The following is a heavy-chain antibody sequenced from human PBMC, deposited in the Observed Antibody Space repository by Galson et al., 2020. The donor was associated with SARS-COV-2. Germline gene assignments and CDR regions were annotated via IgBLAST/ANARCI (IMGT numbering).Heavy chain of an antibody. CDR2: ISYDGSNK. Sequence: GESLKISCAASGFTFSSYGMHWVRQAPGKGLEWVAVISYDGSNKYYADSVKGRFTISRDNSKNTLYLQMNSLRAEDTAVYYCAKGRSGTYLTHFDYWGQGTLVTVSS. CDR3: AKGRSGTYLTHFDY. D-gene: IGHD3-10*01. CDR1: GFTFSSYG. V-gene: IGHV3-30*18. J-gene: IGHJ4*02.